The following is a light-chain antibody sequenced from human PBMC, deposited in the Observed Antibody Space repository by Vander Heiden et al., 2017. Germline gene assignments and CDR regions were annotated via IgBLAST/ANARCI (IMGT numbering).Light chain of an antibody. J-gene: IGLJ1*01. CDR3: SSFAGFNNYV. CDR1: SSDVGGYNY. Sequence: QSALTQPPSASGSPGQSVTISCTGTSSDVGGYNYVSWYQQHPGKAPKVVIYEVSQRPSGVPDRFSGSKSDNTASLTVSGLQAEDEADYYCSSFAGFNNYVFGTGTKVTVL. V-gene: IGLV2-8*01. CDR2: EVS.